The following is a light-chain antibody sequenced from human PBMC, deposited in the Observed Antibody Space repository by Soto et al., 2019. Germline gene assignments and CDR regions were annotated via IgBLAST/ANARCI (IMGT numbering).Light chain of an antibody. CDR1: QSVSSSD. CDR2: GAS. Sequence: EIVLTQSPGTLSLSPGERATLSCRASQSVSSSDLAWYQQKPGQAPRLLIYGASSRATGIPDRFSGSGSGTDFTLTISRLEPEDFAVYYCQHYGGSPRTFGQGTKVEIK. CDR3: QHYGGSPRT. J-gene: IGKJ1*01. V-gene: IGKV3-20*01.